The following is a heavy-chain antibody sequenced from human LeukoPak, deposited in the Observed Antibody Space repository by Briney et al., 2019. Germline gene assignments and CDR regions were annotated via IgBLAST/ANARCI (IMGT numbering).Heavy chain of an antibody. V-gene: IGHV4-31*03. Sequence: PSETLSLTCTVSGGSISSGGYYWSWIRQHPGKGLEWIGYIYYSGSTYYNPSLKSRVTISVDTSKNQFSLKLSSVTAADTAVYYCARGVGAVWFGGAFDYWGQGTLVTVSS. J-gene: IGHJ4*02. D-gene: IGHD3-10*01. CDR2: IYYSGST. CDR1: GGSISSGGYY. CDR3: ARGVGAVWFGGAFDY.